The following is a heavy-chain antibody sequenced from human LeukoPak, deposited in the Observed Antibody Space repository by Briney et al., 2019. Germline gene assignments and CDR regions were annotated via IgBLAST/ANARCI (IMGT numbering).Heavy chain of an antibody. CDR3: ARDLWFGEFTDAFDI. J-gene: IGHJ3*02. CDR1: GFTFSSYS. Sequence: GGSLRLSCAAPGFTFSSYSMNWVRQAPGKGLEWVSSISSSSSYIYYADSVKGRFTISRDNAKNSLYLQMNSLRAEDTAVYYCARDLWFGEFTDAFDIWGQGTMVTVSS. D-gene: IGHD3-10*01. V-gene: IGHV3-21*01. CDR2: ISSSSSYI.